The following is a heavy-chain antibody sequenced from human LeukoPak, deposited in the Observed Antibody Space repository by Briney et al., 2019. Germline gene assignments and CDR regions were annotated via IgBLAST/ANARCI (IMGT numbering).Heavy chain of an antibody. J-gene: IGHJ4*02. D-gene: IGHD5-12*01. Sequence: GGSLRLSCAASGFTFSTYWMHWVRQAPGKGLVWVSRISSDGSITGYADSVKGRFTISRDNSKNTLYLQMNSLRAEDTAVYYCARDLWGRGYAFDYWGQGTLVTVSS. V-gene: IGHV3-74*01. CDR1: GFTFSTYW. CDR3: ARDLWGRGYAFDY. CDR2: ISSDGSIT.